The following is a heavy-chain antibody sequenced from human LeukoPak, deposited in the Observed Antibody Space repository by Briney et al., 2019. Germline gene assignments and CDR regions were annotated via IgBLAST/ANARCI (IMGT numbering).Heavy chain of an antibody. CDR3: AKVPRYCSDGSCQTQYFDY. CDR2: ISGSGGST. V-gene: IGHV3-23*01. Sequence: QPGGSLRLSCAASGFTFSSYAMSWVRQAPGKGLEWVSAISGSGGSTYYADSVKGRFTISRDNSKNTLYLQMNSLRAEDTAVYYCAKVPRYCSDGSCQTQYFDYWGQGTLVTVSS. J-gene: IGHJ4*02. CDR1: GFTFSSYA. D-gene: IGHD2-15*01.